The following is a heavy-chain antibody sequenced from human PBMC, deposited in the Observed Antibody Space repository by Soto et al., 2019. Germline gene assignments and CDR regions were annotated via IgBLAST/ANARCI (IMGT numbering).Heavy chain of an antibody. CDR2: INHSGST. CDR1: GGSFSAYY. Sequence: PSETLSLTCAVYGGSFSAYYWSWIRQPPGKGLEWIGEINHSGSTNYNPSLKGRVTISVDTSKIQFPLELSSVTAADTAVYYCATGGDIVVVPAAIFHRFSYYGMKVWGQGTTGTVS. J-gene: IGHJ6*02. CDR3: ATGGDIVVVPAAIFHRFSYYGMKV. D-gene: IGHD2-2*02. V-gene: IGHV4-34*01.